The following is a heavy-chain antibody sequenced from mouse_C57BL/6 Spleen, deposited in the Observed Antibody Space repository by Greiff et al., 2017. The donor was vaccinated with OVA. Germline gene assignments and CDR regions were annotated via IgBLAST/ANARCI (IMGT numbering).Heavy chain of an antibody. V-gene: IGHV1-80*01. Sequence: VQLQQSGAELVKPGASVKISCKASGYAFSSYWMNWVKQRPGKGLEWIGQIYPGDGDTNYNGKFKGKATLTADKSSSTAYMQLSSLTSEDSAVYFCARDGLFITTVVANAMDYWGQGTSVPVSS. D-gene: IGHD1-1*01. J-gene: IGHJ4*01. CDR3: ARDGLFITTVVANAMDY. CDR1: GYAFSSYW. CDR2: IYPGDGDT.